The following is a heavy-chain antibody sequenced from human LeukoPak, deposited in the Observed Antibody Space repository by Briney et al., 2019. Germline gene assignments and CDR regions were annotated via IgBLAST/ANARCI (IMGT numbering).Heavy chain of an antibody. V-gene: IGHV3-7*01. CDR3: ARDPGLSVYRGAFDI. J-gene: IGHJ3*02. CDR2: IKQDGSEK. CDR1: GFTFSSYW. D-gene: IGHD2-8*01. Sequence: GGSLRLSCAASGFTFSSYWMSWVRQAPGKGLEWVANIKQDGSEKYYVDSVKGRFTISRDNAKNSLYLQMNSLRAEDTAVYYCARDPGLSVYRGAFDIWGQGTMVTVSS.